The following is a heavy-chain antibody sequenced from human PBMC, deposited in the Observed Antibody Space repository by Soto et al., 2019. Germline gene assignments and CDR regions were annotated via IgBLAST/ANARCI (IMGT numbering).Heavy chain of an antibody. V-gene: IGHV3-23*01. D-gene: IGHD6-13*01. CDR2: ISGSGGSK. CDR3: AKTGGSRWYYFDY. CDR1: GFTFSSYA. J-gene: IGHJ4*02. Sequence: EVQLLESGGGLVQPGGSLRLSCAASGFTFSSYAMSWVRQAPGKGLEGVSAISGSGGSKYYADSVKGRFTISRDNSKNTVYLEMTSLRAEGTAVYYCAKTGGSRWYYFDYWGQGTLVTVSS.